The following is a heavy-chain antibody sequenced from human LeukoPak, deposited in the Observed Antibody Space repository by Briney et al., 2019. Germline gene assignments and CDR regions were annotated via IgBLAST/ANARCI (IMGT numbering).Heavy chain of an antibody. CDR1: GVTFSSYE. Sequence: PGGSLRLSCTASGVTFSSYEMNCVRQAPGKGLEWGSYISSSGSTIYYADSVKGRFTISRDNAKNSLYLQMNSLRAEDTAVYYCATVVPAQYYYYYMDVWGKGTTVTVSS. D-gene: IGHD2-2*01. V-gene: IGHV3-48*03. CDR2: ISSSGSTI. J-gene: IGHJ6*03. CDR3: ATVVPAQYYYYYMDV.